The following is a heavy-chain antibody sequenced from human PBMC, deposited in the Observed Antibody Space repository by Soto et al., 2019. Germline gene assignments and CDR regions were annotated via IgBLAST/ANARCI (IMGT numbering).Heavy chain of an antibody. CDR2: ISGGGSNK. CDR3: ARDWSGHRSFDY. J-gene: IGHJ4*02. V-gene: IGHV3-30-3*01. Sequence: PGGSLRLSCAASGFTFSSYAMSWVRQAPGKGLEWVAVISGGGSNKYYADSVKGRFTISRDNSKNTLYLQMNSLRAEDTAVYYCARDWSGHRSFDYWGQGTLVTVSS. CDR1: GFTFSSYA. D-gene: IGHD3-3*01.